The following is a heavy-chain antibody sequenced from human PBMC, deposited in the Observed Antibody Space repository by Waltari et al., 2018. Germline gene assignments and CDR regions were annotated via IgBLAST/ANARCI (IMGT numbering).Heavy chain of an antibody. CDR1: GFTFSSYA. J-gene: IGHJ5*02. CDR2: ISGRGGST. Sequence: EVQLLESGGGLVQPGGSLRLSCAASGFTFSSYAMSWVRQAPGKGLGWVSAISGRGGSTYYADSVKGRFTISRDNSKNTLYLQMNSLRAEDTAVYYCAKDLGQLVRNWFDPWGQGTLVTVSS. CDR3: AKDLGQLVRNWFDP. V-gene: IGHV3-23*01. D-gene: IGHD6-6*01.